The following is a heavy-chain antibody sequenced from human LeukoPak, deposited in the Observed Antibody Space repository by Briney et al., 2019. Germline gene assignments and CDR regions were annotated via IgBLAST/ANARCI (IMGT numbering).Heavy chain of an antibody. CDR1: GGSISSFH. V-gene: IGHV4-59*01. D-gene: IGHD1-26*01. Sequence: SETLSLTCTVSGGSISSFHWSWIQQPPGKGLEHIGNIYDSGSTYYNPSLKSRVTISVDTSKNQFSLKLSSVTAADTAVYYCARTYSGRSYYFDCWGQGTLVTVSS. CDR2: IYDSGST. J-gene: IGHJ4*02. CDR3: ARTYSGRSYYFDC.